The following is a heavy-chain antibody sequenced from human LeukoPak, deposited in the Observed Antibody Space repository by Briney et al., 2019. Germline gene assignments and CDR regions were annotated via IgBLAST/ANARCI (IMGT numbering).Heavy chain of an antibody. V-gene: IGHV1-8*01. Sequence: ASVKVSCKASGYTFTSYDINWARQATGQGLEWMGWMNPNSGDTGYPQKFQGRVSMTRDTSITTAYMELSSLRSDDTAVYYCARSGFGSGISFDLWGQGTLVTVSS. CDR3: ARSGFGSGISFDL. CDR1: GYTFTSYD. J-gene: IGHJ5*02. CDR2: MNPNSGDT. D-gene: IGHD3-10*01.